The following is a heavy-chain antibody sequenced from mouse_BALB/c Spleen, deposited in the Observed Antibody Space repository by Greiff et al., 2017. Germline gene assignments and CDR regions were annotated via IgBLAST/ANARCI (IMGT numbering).Heavy chain of an antibody. D-gene: IGHD2-14*01. Sequence: EVKLMESGGGLVQPGGSRKLSCAASGFTFSSFGMHWVRQAPEKGLEWVAYISSGSSTIYYADTVKGRFTISRDNPKNTLFLQMTSLRSEDTAMYYCARGEVRRGFAYWGQGTLVTVSA. CDR1: GFTFSSFG. V-gene: IGHV5-17*02. J-gene: IGHJ3*01. CDR3: ARGEVRRGFAY. CDR2: ISSGSSTI.